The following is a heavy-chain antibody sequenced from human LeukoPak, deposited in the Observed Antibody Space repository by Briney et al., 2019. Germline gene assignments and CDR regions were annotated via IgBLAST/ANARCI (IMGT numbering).Heavy chain of an antibody. V-gene: IGHV1-69*13. Sequence: ASVKVSCKASGGTFSSYAISWVRQAPGQGLEWMGGIIPIFGTANYAQKFQGRVTITADESTSTAYMELSSLRSEDTAVYYCARDNSATDNSGRSTWWFDPWGQGTQVTVSS. CDR2: IIPIFGTA. CDR1: GGTFSSYA. D-gene: IGHD2-15*01. J-gene: IGHJ5*02. CDR3: ARDNSATDNSGRSTWWFDP.